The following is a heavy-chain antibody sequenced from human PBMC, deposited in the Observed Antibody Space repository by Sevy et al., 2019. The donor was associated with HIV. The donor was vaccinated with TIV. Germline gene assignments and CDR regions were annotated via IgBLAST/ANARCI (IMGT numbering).Heavy chain of an antibody. CDR3: ARDNAILTPRAFDI. Sequence: SKTLSLTCSVSAGSISSYYWSWIRQPPGKGLEWIGYIYYSGTTDYNPSLKSRVTISQDKSKKVFSLRLRSVTAADTAVYYCARDNAILTPRAFDIWVQGTMVTVSS. V-gene: IGHV4-59*13. CDR2: IYYSGTT. D-gene: IGHD3-9*01. J-gene: IGHJ3*02. CDR1: AGSISSYY.